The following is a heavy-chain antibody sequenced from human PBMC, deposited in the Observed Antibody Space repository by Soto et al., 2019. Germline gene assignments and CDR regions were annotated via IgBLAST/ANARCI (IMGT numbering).Heavy chain of an antibody. Sequence: PGGSLRLSCAASGFTFSNYAMSRVRQAPGKGLEWVSAISGSGGSTYYADSVKGRFTISRDNSKNTLYLQMNSLRAEDTAVYYCAKSRGLELRTTTDYWGQGTLVTVSS. CDR2: ISGSGGST. D-gene: IGHD1-7*01. V-gene: IGHV3-23*01. J-gene: IGHJ4*02. CDR3: AKSRGLELRTTTDY. CDR1: GFTFSNYA.